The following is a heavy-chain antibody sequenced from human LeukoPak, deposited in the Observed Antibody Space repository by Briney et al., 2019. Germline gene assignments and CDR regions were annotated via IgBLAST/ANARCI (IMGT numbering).Heavy chain of an antibody. CDR3: ARLHALGAEEFDP. Sequence: SETLSLTCTVSGGSITGHYWSWTRQPPGRGLEWIGYIHYTGSTNYNPSLNSRITMSVDTPNNQFSLRLTSVTATDTAVYYCARLHALGAEEFDPWGQGALVTVSS. V-gene: IGHV4-59*11. D-gene: IGHD3-16*01. J-gene: IGHJ5*02. CDR1: GGSITGHY. CDR2: IHYTGST.